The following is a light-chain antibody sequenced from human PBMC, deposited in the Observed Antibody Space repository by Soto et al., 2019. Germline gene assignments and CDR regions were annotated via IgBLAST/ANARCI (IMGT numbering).Light chain of an antibody. Sequence: DIQMTQSPSSLSASVGDRVTITCRASQSINSYLNWYQEKPGKAPKLLIHAASSLQSGVPSRFSGSESGTEFTLTISRLQPEDLATYYCQQSYSTPLTFGGGTNVEIK. J-gene: IGKJ4*01. CDR2: AAS. V-gene: IGKV1-39*01. CDR1: QSINSY. CDR3: QQSYSTPLT.